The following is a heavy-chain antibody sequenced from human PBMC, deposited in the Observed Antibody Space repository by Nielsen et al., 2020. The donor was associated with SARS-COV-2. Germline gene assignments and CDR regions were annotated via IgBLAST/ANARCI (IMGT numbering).Heavy chain of an antibody. CDR3: ARDAAWGDSSSSY. CDR1: GFTFSSYW. J-gene: IGHJ4*02. D-gene: IGHD6-6*01. Sequence: GESLKISCAASGFTFSSYWMHWVRQAPGKGLVWVSRINSDGSSTSYAASVKGRFTISRDNSKNTLYLQMNSLRAEDTAVYYCARDAAWGDSSSSYWGQGTLVTVSS. CDR2: INSDGSST. V-gene: IGHV3-74*01.